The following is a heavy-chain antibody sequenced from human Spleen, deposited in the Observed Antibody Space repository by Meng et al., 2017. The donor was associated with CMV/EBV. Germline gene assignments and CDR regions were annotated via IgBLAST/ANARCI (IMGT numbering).Heavy chain of an antibody. CDR2: IYYSGST. D-gene: IGHD3-22*01. CDR3: AREGSTYYEIDY. J-gene: IGHJ4*02. V-gene: IGHV4-59*01. Sequence: SETLSLTCAVYNGSFSTYYWSWIRQPPGKGLEWIGYIYYSGSTNYNPSLKSRVTISVDTSKNQFSLKLSSVTAADTAVYYCAREGSTYYEIDYWGQGTLVTVSS. CDR1: NGSFSTYY.